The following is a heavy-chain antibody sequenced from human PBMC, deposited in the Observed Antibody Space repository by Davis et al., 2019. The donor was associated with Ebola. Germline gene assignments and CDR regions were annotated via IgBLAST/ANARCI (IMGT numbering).Heavy chain of an antibody. CDR2: ISYDGSNK. Sequence: GESLKISCAASGFTFSSYGMHWVRQAPGKGLDWVAVISYDGSNKYYADSVKGRFTISRDNSKNTLYLQMNSLRAEDTAVYYCAKDYMDYWGQGTLVTVSS. J-gene: IGHJ4*02. CDR1: GFTFSSYG. V-gene: IGHV3-30*18. CDR3: AKDYMDY.